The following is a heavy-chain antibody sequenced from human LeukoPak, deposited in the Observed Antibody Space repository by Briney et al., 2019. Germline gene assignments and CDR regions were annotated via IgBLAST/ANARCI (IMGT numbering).Heavy chain of an antibody. Sequence: ASVKVSCKASGYTFTNYDINWVRQATGQGLEWMGRMSPNSGGTSYAQKFQGRVTMTRDTSISTAYMELSRLRSDDTAVYYCAREGSHTIFGGLRWFDPWGQGTLVTVSS. CDR3: AREGSHTIFGGLRWFDP. J-gene: IGHJ5*02. CDR2: MSPNSGGT. V-gene: IGHV1-2*06. CDR1: GYTFTNYD. D-gene: IGHD3-3*01.